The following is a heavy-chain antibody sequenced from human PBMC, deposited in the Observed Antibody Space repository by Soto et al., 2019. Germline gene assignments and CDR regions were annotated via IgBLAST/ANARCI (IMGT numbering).Heavy chain of an antibody. CDR2: INPNSGGT. D-gene: IGHD3-10*01. V-gene: IGHV1-2*02. Sequence: GASVKVSCKASGYTFSDYYIHWVRQAPGQGLEWMGWINPNSGGTKYAPKFQGGVTMTRDTSITTAYMELSRLRSGDTAVYYCATKRYRGAADSVRFEYWGQGTLVTVSS. CDR3: ATKRYRGAADSVRFEY. J-gene: IGHJ4*02. CDR1: GYTFSDYY.